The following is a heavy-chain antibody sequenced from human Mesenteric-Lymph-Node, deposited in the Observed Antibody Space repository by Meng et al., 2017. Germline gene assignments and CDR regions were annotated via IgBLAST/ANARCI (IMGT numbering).Heavy chain of an antibody. J-gene: IGHJ5*02. CDR3: ARDLPGGTKGTWLDL. D-gene: IGHD1-14*01. V-gene: IGHV1-18*01. CDR1: GYIFNNIG. Sequence: LVESGAEGKKPGAQGKVSCKASGYIFNNIGVSWVRQAPGPGPEWMGWISAYNGNTNYAQNFQGRFTMTTDTSTSTAYMELRSLRSDDTAVYYCARDLPGGTKGTWLDLWGQGTLVTVSS. CDR2: ISAYNGNT.